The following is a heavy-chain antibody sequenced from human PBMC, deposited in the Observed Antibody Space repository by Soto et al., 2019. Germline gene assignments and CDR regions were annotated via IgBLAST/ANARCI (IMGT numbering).Heavy chain of an antibody. Sequence: GASVKVSCKASGYTFTSYGISWVRQAPGQGLEWMGWISAYNGNTNYAQKLQGRVTMTTDTSTSTAYMELRSLRSDDTAVYYCARDSVDIVVVPAANRDYYYYMDVWGKGTTVTVSS. CDR1: GYTFTSYG. J-gene: IGHJ6*03. CDR2: ISAYNGNT. CDR3: ARDSVDIVVVPAANRDYYYYMDV. V-gene: IGHV1-18*01. D-gene: IGHD2-2*03.